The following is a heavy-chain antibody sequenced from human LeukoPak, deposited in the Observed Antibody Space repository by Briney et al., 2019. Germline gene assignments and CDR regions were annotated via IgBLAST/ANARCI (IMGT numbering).Heavy chain of an antibody. V-gene: IGHV1-2*02. CDR2: INPNNGGT. J-gene: IGHJ4*02. D-gene: IGHD1-26*01. CDR1: GYTFTGYY. CDR3: AREISGSFYY. Sequence: ASVKVSRKASGYTFTGYYMHWVRQAPGQGLEWMGWINPNNGGTNYAQKFQDRVTMTRDTSITTAYMELSGLTSDDTAVYYCAREISGSFYYWGQGTLVTVSS.